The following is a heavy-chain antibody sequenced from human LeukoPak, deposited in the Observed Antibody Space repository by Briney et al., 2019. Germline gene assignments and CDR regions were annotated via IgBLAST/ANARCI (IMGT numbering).Heavy chain of an antibody. V-gene: IGHV3-23*01. CDR1: GFTFSSSA. Sequence: PGGSLRLSCAASGFTFSSSAMSWVRQAPGKGLEWVSAITSSGANTYHADSVKGRFTISRDNSKNTLNLQMNSLRAEDTAVYYCARALWFGETFPAYWGQGTLVTVSS. CDR2: ITSSGANT. CDR3: ARALWFGETFPAY. D-gene: IGHD3-10*01. J-gene: IGHJ4*02.